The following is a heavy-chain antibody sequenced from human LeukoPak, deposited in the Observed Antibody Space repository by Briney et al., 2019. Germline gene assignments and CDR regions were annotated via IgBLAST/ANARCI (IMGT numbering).Heavy chain of an antibody. CDR3: ARGLRSVLRFLEWLLPYYYYMDV. Sequence: ASVKVSCKASGYTFTSYYMHWVRQAPGQGLEWMGIINPSGGSTSYAQKFQGRVTMTRDMSTSTVYMELSSLRSEDTAVYYCARGLRSVLRFLEWLLPYYYYMDVWGKGTTVTVSS. D-gene: IGHD3-3*01. CDR2: INPSGGST. CDR1: GYTFTSYY. J-gene: IGHJ6*03. V-gene: IGHV1-46*01.